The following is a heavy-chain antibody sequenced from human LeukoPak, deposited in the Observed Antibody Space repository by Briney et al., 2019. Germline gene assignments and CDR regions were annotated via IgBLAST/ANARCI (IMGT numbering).Heavy chain of an antibody. D-gene: IGHD2-21*01. J-gene: IGHJ3*02. CDR2: ISASGATT. CDR1: GFTFSHYG. CDR3: AKDRIDSGGVLSPPMGVIDAFDI. V-gene: IGHV3-23*01. Sequence: GGSLSLSCAASGFTFSHYGMNWVRQAPGRGLQWVSGISASGATTYYADSVKGRFTISRDNSKNTLYLQMNSLRAEDTAVYYCAKDRIDSGGVLSPPMGVIDAFDIWGQGTMVTVSS.